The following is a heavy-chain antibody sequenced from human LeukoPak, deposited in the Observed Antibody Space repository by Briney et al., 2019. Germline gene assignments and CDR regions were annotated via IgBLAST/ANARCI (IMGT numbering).Heavy chain of an antibody. Sequence: ASVKVSCKASGYTFTGYYMHWVRQAPGQGLEWMGWISAYNGNTNYAQKLQGRVTMTTDTSTSTAYMELRSLRSDDTAVYYCARWRGSSFDYWGQGTLVTVSS. CDR3: ARWRGSSFDY. J-gene: IGHJ4*02. D-gene: IGHD1-26*01. CDR2: ISAYNGNT. CDR1: GYTFTGYY. V-gene: IGHV1-18*04.